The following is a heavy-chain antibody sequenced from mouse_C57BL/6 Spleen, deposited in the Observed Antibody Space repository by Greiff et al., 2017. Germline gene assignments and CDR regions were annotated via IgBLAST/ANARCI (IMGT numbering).Heavy chain of an antibody. Sequence: QVQLQQPGAELVKPGASVKLSCKASGYTFTDYYITWVKQRPGQGLEWIGGIYPENGITNYTAKFKSKATLTVDTSSSTAYLQLSSLTSADSAVYYCARARVTGSWCAYGGQGTRVTVSS. V-gene: IGHV1-55*01. CDR2: IYPENGIT. CDR3: ARARVTGSWCAY. D-gene: IGHD2-2*01. J-gene: IGHJ4*01. CDR1: GYTFTDYY.